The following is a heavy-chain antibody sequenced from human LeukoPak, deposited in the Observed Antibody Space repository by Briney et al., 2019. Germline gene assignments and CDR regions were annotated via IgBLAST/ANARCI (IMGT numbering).Heavy chain of an antibody. V-gene: IGHV3-30*02. CDR3: AKASQRGYSYGYGGFRADYPDY. J-gene: IGHJ4*02. D-gene: IGHD5-18*01. CDR2: IRYDGGNK. Sequence: GGSLRLSCTASGFTFSSFGMHWVRQAPGKGLEWLTFIRYDGGNKYYADSVKGRFTISRDNSKNTLYLQMNSLRAEDTAVYYCAKASQRGYSYGYGGFRADYPDYWGQGTLVTVSS. CDR1: GFTFSSFG.